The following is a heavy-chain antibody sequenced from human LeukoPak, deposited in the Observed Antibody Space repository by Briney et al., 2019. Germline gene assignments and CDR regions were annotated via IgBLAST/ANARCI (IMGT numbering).Heavy chain of an antibody. Sequence: SETLSLTCSVSGGSISSSTYFWGWIRQPPGKGLERIGTIYHTGTTYYNPSLQSRVTISVDTSKNQFSLNLSSVTATDTAVYFCARHYTLVTAPGAYYMDVWGKGTTVTVSS. CDR3: ARHYTLVTAPGAYYMDV. CDR1: GGSISSSTYF. J-gene: IGHJ6*03. CDR2: IYHTGTT. D-gene: IGHD6-13*01. V-gene: IGHV4-39*01.